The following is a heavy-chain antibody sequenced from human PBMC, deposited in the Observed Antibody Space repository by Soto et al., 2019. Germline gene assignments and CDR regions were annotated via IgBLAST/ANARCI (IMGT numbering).Heavy chain of an antibody. Sequence: QAQLLQSGAEMKTPGASVRVSCKASGYTFINYFIHWVRQAPGQGLEWIGIVHPSCGTADYAQKFQGGVTLTTDMSTRTVYMDLSSLRSEDTAVYYCARPLIGNTVALWGKGTTVIVSS. D-gene: IGHD1-7*01. J-gene: IGHJ3*01. CDR3: ARPLIGNTVAL. CDR2: VHPSCGTA. CDR1: GYTFINYF. V-gene: IGHV1-46*01.